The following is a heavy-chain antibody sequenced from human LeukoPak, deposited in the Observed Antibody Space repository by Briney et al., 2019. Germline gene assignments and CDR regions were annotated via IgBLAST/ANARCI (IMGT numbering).Heavy chain of an antibody. CDR1: GGTFSSYA. Sequence: SVKVSCKASGGTFSSYAISWVRQAPGQGLEWMGGIIPIFGTANYAQKFQGRVTITADESTSTAYMELSSLRSEDTAVYYCARDYGDYGSSRFDYWGQGTLVTVSS. J-gene: IGHJ4*02. V-gene: IGHV1-69*13. CDR2: IIPIFGTA. D-gene: IGHD4-17*01. CDR3: ARDYGDYGSSRFDY.